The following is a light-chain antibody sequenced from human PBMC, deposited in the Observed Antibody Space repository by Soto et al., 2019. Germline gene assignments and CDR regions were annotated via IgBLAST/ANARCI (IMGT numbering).Light chain of an antibody. Sequence: DIQMTQSPSSLSASVGDRVTITCRASQSISSYLNWYQQKPGKAPKLLIYAASSLQSGVPSRFSGSGSGTDFTLTISSLQSEDLAVYYCQQYIKWPPLTFGGGTKVEIK. CDR1: QSISSY. CDR3: QQYIKWPPLT. CDR2: AAS. V-gene: IGKV1-39*01. J-gene: IGKJ4*01.